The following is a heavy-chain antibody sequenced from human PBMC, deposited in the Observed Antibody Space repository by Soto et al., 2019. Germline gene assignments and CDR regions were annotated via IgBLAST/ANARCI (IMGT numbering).Heavy chain of an antibody. CDR3: ARGARTCSSTSCRRNWFDP. V-gene: IGHV4-34*01. J-gene: IGHJ5*02. CDR2: INHSGST. CDR1: GGSFSGYY. Sequence: SETLSLTCAVYGGSFSGYYWSWIRQPPGKGLEWIGEINHSGSTNYNPSLKSRVTISVDTSKNQFSLKLSSVTAADTAVYYCARGARTCSSTSCRRNWFDPWGQGTLVTVSS. D-gene: IGHD2-2*01.